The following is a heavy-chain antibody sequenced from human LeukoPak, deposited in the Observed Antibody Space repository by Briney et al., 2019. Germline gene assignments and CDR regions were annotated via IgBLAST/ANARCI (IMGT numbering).Heavy chain of an antibody. CDR2: IYHSGST. D-gene: IGHD3-9*01. V-gene: IGHV4-38-2*02. CDR1: GYSISSGYY. Sequence: PSETLSLTCTVSGYSISSGYYWGWIRQPPGKGLEWIGSIYHSGSTYYNPSLKSRVTISVDTSKNQFSLKLSSVTAADTAVYYCARLCPYYDILTGPHPYYFDYWGQGTLVTVSS. CDR3: ARLCPYYDILTGPHPYYFDY. J-gene: IGHJ4*02.